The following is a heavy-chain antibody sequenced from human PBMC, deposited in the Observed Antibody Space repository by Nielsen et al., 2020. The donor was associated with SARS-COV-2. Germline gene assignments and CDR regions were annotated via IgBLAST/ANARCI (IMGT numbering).Heavy chain of an antibody. J-gene: IGHJ4*02. V-gene: IGHV3-21*01. CDR2: ISSSSSYI. CDR3: ASILYGTTTNYGRYYFDY. Sequence: VRQMPGKGLEWVSSISSSSSYIYYADSVKGRFTISRDNAKNSLYLQMNSLRAEDTAVYYCASILYGTTTNYGRYYFDYWGQGTLVTVSS. D-gene: IGHD3-10*02.